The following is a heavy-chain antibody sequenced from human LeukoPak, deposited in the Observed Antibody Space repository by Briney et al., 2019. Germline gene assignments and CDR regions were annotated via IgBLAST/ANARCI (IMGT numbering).Heavy chain of an antibody. CDR3: ARAQYGSSGYVVDYFDY. D-gene: IGHD3-22*01. CDR2: IKQDGSEK. J-gene: IGHJ4*02. CDR1: GFTFSSYW. Sequence: GGSLRLSCAASGFTFSSYWMSWVRQAPGKGLEWVANIKQDGSEKYYVDSVKGRFTISRDNPKNSLYLQMNSLRAEDTAVYYCARAQYGSSGYVVDYFDYWGQGTLVTVSS. V-gene: IGHV3-7*01.